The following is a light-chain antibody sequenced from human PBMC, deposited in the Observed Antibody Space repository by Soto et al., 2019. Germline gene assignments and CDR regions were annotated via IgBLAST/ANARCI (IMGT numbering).Light chain of an antibody. CDR1: SSDVGGYNS. J-gene: IGLJ1*01. CDR2: EVS. V-gene: IGLV2-14*01. CDR3: SSYTTSSTPSYV. Sequence: QSALTQPASVSGSPGQSITISCTGTSSDVGGYNSVSWYQQHPGKAPKLMIYEVSDRPLGVSNRFSGSKSGNTASLTISGLQAEDGADYYCSSYTTSSTPSYVFGTGTKVTVL.